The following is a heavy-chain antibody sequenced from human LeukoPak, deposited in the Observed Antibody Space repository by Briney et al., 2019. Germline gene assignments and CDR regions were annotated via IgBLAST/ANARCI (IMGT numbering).Heavy chain of an antibody. CDR3: ARGVSDYGDYYYYYYYMDV. J-gene: IGHJ6*03. Sequence: ASVKVSCKASGYTFTSYGISWVRQAPGQGLEWMGWISAYNGNTNYAQKLQGRVTMTTDTSTSTAYMELRSLKSDDTAVYYCARGVSDYGDYYYYYYYMDVWGKGTTVTVSS. CDR2: ISAYNGNT. V-gene: IGHV1-18*01. CDR1: GYTFTSYG. D-gene: IGHD4-17*01.